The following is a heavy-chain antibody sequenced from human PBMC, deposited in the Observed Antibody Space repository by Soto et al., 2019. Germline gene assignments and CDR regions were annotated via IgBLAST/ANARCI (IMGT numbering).Heavy chain of an antibody. J-gene: IGHJ4*02. CDR1: GYTFTSYA. V-gene: IGHV1-3*01. CDR3: AGYDILTGYIDR. D-gene: IGHD3-9*01. Sequence: GASVKVTCKASGYTFTSYAMHWVRQAPGQRLEWMGWINAGNGNTKYSQKFQGRVTITRDTSASTAYMELSSLRSEDTAVYYCAGYDILTGYIDRWGQGTLVTVSS. CDR2: INAGNGNT.